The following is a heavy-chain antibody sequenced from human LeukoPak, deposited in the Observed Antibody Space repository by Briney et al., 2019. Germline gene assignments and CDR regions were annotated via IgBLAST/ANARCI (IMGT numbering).Heavy chain of an antibody. Sequence: GGSLRLSCAASGFTFSDYYMSWIRQAPGKGLEWVGRIKSKTDGGTTDYAAPVKGRFAISRDDSKNTLYLQMNSLKTEDTAVYYCTTDTGWYFDYWGQGTLVTVSS. CDR2: IKSKTDGGTT. D-gene: IGHD6-19*01. V-gene: IGHV3-15*01. CDR1: GFTFSDYY. CDR3: TTDTGWYFDY. J-gene: IGHJ4*02.